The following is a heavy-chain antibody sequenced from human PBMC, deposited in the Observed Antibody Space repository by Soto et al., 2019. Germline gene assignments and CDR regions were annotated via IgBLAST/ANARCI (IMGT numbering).Heavy chain of an antibody. J-gene: IGHJ6*02. D-gene: IGHD3-22*01. V-gene: IGHV1-2*02. CDR2: INPNSGGT. Sequence: ASVKVSCKASGYTFTGYYMHWVRQAPGQGLEWMGWINPNSGGTNYAQKFQGRVTMTRDTSISTAYMELSRLRSDDTAVYYCARANIVVITKDYYYGMDVWGQGTTVTVSS. CDR1: GYTFTGYY. CDR3: ARANIVVITKDYYYGMDV.